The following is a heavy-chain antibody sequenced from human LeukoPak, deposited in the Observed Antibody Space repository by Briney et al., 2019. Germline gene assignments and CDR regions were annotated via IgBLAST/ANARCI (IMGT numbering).Heavy chain of an antibody. D-gene: IGHD5-12*01. CDR2: IYYSGST. CDR1: GGSISSSSYY. V-gene: IGHV4-39*07. CDR3: ARTLRGYSGYDIDY. J-gene: IGHJ4*02. Sequence: SETLSLTCTVSGGSISSSSYYWGWIRQPRGKGLEWIGSIYYSGSTYYNPSLKSRVTISVDTSKNQFSLKLSSVTAADTAVYYCARTLRGYSGYDIDYWGQGTLVTVSS.